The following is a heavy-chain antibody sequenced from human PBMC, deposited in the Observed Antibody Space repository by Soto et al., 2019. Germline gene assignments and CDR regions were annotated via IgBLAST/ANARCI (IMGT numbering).Heavy chain of an antibody. CDR1: GGSISSYY. J-gene: IGHJ6*02. CDR3: ARDILLANYYYYGTDF. V-gene: IGHV4-59*01. D-gene: IGHD3-9*01. Sequence: PSETLSLTCTVSGGSISSYYWSWIRQPPGKGLEWIGYIYYSGSTNYNPSLKSRVTISVDTSKNQFSLKLSSVTAADTAVYYCARDILLANYYYYGTDFWGQGTTVTGFS. CDR2: IYYSGST.